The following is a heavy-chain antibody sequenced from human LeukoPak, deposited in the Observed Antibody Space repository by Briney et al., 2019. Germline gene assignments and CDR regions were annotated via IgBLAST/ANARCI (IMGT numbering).Heavy chain of an antibody. CDR2: IDASGVNT. CDR1: RFTSSGYA. V-gene: IGHV3-23*01. J-gene: IGHJ4*02. Sequence: PGGSLRLSCAASRFTSSGYAMYWVRQAPGKGLEWVSCIDASGVNTYYADSVKGRFTISRDNSKNTLYLQMNSLRAEDTAVYYCARGNSSSWAGAFDYWGQGTLVTVSS. CDR3: ARGNSSSWAGAFDY. D-gene: IGHD6-13*01.